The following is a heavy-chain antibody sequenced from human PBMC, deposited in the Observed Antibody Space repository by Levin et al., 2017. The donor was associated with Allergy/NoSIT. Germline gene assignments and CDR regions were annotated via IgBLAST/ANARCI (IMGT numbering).Heavy chain of an antibody. D-gene: IGHD3-3*01. Sequence: GGSLRLSCAASGFTFSSYEMNWVRQAPGKGLEWVSYISSSGSTIYYADSVKGRFTISRDNAKNSLYLQMNSLRAEDTAVYYCARAGRALYDFWSGPRGVGNYYGMDVWGQGTTVTVSS. CDR2: ISSSGSTI. CDR1: GFTFSSYE. CDR3: ARAGRALYDFWSGPRGVGNYYGMDV. J-gene: IGHJ6*02. V-gene: IGHV3-48*03.